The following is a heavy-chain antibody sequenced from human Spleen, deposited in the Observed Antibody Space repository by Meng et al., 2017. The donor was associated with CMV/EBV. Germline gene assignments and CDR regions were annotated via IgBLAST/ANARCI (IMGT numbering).Heavy chain of an antibody. Sequence: GESLKISCAASGFTFSSHAMSWVRQAPGKGLEWVSAISGSGGSTYYADSVKGRFTISRDNSKNTLYLQMNSLRAEDTAVYYCAKGTMTTVSRGEYYFDYWGQGTLVTVSS. D-gene: IGHD4-11*01. CDR3: AKGTMTTVSRGEYYFDY. J-gene: IGHJ4*02. CDR1: GFTFSSHA. V-gene: IGHV3-23*01. CDR2: ISGSGGST.